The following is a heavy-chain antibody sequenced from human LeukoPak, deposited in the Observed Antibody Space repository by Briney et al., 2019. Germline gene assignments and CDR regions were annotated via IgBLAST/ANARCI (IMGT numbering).Heavy chain of an antibody. CDR3: AGYGGNSF. J-gene: IGHJ4*02. CDR1: GFTFTSYA. D-gene: IGHD4-23*01. V-gene: IGHV3-66*01. CDR2: ISNSGTT. Sequence: GGSLRLSCAASGFTFTSYAMSWVRQAPGQGLEWVSVISNSGTTHYRDSVKGRVTISRDNSRNTVYLQMNSLRADDTAVYYCAGYGGNSFWGQGTLVTVSS.